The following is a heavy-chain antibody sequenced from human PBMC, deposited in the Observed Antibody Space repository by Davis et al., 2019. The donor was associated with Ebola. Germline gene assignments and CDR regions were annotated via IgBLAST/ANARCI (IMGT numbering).Heavy chain of an antibody. CDR2: INPNSGGT. CDR1: GYTFTGYY. V-gene: IGHV1-2*04. J-gene: IGHJ4*02. D-gene: IGHD2-2*01. CDR3: ARGLLAYQLLSFDY. Sequence: ASVKVSCKASGYTFTGYYMHWVRQAPGQGLEWMGWINPNSGGTNYAQKFQGWVTMTRDTSISTAYMELSRLRSDDTAVYYCARGLLAYQLLSFDYWGQGTLVTVS.